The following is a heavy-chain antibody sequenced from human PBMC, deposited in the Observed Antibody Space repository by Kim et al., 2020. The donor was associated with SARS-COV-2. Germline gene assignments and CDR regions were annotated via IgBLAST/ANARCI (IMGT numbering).Heavy chain of an antibody. CDR3: ASPIIDP. CDR2: EGSHK. J-gene: IGHJ5*02. V-gene: IGHV3-7*01. Sequence: EGSHKFNVDSVKGRFIISRDNTKNSLYLQMNSLRAEDTAVYYCASPIIDPWGQGTLVTVSS.